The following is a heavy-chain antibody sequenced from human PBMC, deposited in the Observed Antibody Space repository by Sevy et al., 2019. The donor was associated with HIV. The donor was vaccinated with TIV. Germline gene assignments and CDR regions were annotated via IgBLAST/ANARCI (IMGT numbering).Heavy chain of an antibody. D-gene: IGHD3-22*01. Sequence: ASVKVSCKASGYTFTGYYMHWVRQAPGQGLEWMGWINPNSGGTNYAQKFQGRVTMTRDTSISTAYMELSRLRSDDTAVYYCARWDYYDSSGYIDYWGPGTLVTVSS. CDR2: INPNSGGT. J-gene: IGHJ4*02. V-gene: IGHV1-2*02. CDR3: ARWDYYDSSGYIDY. CDR1: GYTFTGYY.